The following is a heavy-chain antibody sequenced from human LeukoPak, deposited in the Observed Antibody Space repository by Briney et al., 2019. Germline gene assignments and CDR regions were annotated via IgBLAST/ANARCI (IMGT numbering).Heavy chain of an antibody. J-gene: IGHJ4*02. CDR1: GFTFSDYA. CDR3: AKGYCSSTSCPLDY. D-gene: IGHD2-2*01. Sequence: GGSLRLSCAASGFTFSDYAIHWVRQAPGKGLEYISALSSNGGSTYYANSVKGRFTISRDNSKNTLYLQMGSLRAEDTAVYYCAKGYCSSTSCPLDYWGQGTLVTVSS. CDR2: LSSNGGST. V-gene: IGHV3-64*01.